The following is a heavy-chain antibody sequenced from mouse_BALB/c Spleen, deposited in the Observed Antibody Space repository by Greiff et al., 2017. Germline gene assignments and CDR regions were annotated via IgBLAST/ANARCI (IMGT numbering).Heavy chain of an antibody. Sequence: EVQLQESGPGLVKPSQSLSLTCTVTGYSITSDYAWNWIRQFPGNKLEWMGYISYSGSTSYNPSLKSRISITRDTSKNQFFLQLNSVTTEDTATYYCAREIYYYGSSYVPFAYWGQGTLVTVSA. D-gene: IGHD1-1*01. CDR1: GYSITSDYA. CDR3: AREIYYYGSSYVPFAY. J-gene: IGHJ3*01. CDR2: ISYSGST. V-gene: IGHV3-2*02.